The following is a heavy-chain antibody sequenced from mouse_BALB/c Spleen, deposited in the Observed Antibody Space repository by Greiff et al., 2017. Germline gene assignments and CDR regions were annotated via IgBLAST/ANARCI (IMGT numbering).Heavy chain of an antibody. CDR3: ARDGGNYDPSFDY. J-gene: IGHJ2*01. D-gene: IGHD2-1*01. CDR1: GYSITSGYY. CDR2: ISYDGSN. V-gene: IGHV3-6*02. Sequence: EVQLQESGPGLVKPSQSLSLTCSVTGYSITSGYYWNWIRQFPGNKLEWMGYISYDGSNNYNPSLKNRISITRDTSKNQFFLKLNSVTTEDTATYYCARDGGNYDPSFDYWGQGTTLTVSS.